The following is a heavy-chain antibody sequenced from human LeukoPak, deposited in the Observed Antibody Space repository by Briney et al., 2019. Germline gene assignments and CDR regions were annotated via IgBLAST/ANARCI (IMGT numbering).Heavy chain of an antibody. V-gene: IGHV3-53*05. J-gene: IGHJ6*03. CDR2: IYSGGST. Sequence: GGSLRLSCAASGFTVSSNDMSWVRQAPGKGREWVSVIYSGGSTYYADSVKGRFTISRDNSKNTVYLQMDSLRADDTALYYCAKTSLWDGSGHYYYMDVWGKGTTVTISS. D-gene: IGHD2-15*01. CDR1: GFTVSSND. CDR3: AKTSLWDGSGHYYYMDV.